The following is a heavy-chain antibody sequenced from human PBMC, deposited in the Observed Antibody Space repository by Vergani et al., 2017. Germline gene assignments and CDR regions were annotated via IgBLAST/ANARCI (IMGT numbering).Heavy chain of an antibody. Sequence: QVQLQESGPGLVKPSQTLSLTCTVSGGSISSGGYYWSWIRQHPGKGLEWIGSIYYSGNTYFNPSLKNRVSMSADTSKNQVSLKVSSVTAADTAVYYCARASVETAMRRREYYYYMDVWGEGTTVTVSS. CDR3: ARASVETAMRRREYYYYMDV. J-gene: IGHJ6*03. CDR2: IYYSGNT. V-gene: IGHV4-31*03. D-gene: IGHD5-18*01. CDR1: GGSISSGGYY.